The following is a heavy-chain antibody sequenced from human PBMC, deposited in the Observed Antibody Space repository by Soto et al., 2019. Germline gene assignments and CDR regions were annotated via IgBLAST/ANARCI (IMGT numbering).Heavy chain of an antibody. D-gene: IGHD4-17*01. V-gene: IGHV3-23*01. CDR3: VKDYDYGDSLPFDY. Sequence: EVQLLEAGGGLVQPGGSLRLSCAASGFSFRDYGMSWVRQAPGKGLEWLSAIIGIGDKAYYADSVRGRFTISRDNSKNTLYLQLNDLGAEDTAIYYCVKDYDYGDSLPFDYWGQGTLVTVSS. CDR2: IIGIGDKA. J-gene: IGHJ4*02. CDR1: GFSFRDYG.